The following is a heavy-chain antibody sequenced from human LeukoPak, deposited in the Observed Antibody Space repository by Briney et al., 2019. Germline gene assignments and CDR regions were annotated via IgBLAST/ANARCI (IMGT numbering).Heavy chain of an antibody. Sequence: GGSLRLSCAASGFTFSSYWMHWVRQVPGKGLVWVAHINNPGTGTTYADAVKGRFTISRDNAKNTLYLQMNSLRAEDTAVYYCARNYYYYDSSGYISTEYYFDYWGQGTLVTVSS. CDR1: GFTFSSYW. CDR3: ARNYYYYDSSGYISTEYYFDY. CDR2: INNPGTGT. V-gene: IGHV3-74*01. J-gene: IGHJ4*02. D-gene: IGHD3-22*01.